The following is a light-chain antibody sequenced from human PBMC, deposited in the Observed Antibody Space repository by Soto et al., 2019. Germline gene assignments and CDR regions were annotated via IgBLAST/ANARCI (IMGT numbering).Light chain of an antibody. CDR1: QSVSSSY. Sequence: DIVLTQSPGTLSLSPGERATLSCRASQSVSSSYLAWYQQKPGQAPRLLIYGASSRATGIPDRFSGSGAGTDFTLTISRLEPEDCAVYYCQQYGSSPGITFGGGTQVEIK. J-gene: IGKJ4*01. V-gene: IGKV3-20*01. CDR3: QQYGSSPGIT. CDR2: GAS.